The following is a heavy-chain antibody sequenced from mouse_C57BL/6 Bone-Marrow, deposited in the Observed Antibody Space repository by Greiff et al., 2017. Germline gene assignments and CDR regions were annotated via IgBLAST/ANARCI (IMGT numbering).Heavy chain of an antibody. CDR3: AKVEGYPYAMDY. CDR1: GFSLTSYG. J-gene: IGHJ4*01. D-gene: IGHD2-3*01. Sequence: QVQLQQSGPGLVQPSQSLSLTCTVSGFSLTSYGVHWVRQSPGKGLEWLGVIWRGGSTDYNAAFMSRLSITKDNSKSQVFFKMNSLQSDDTAIYHCAKVEGYPYAMDYWGQGTSVTVSS. V-gene: IGHV2-5*01. CDR2: IWRGGST.